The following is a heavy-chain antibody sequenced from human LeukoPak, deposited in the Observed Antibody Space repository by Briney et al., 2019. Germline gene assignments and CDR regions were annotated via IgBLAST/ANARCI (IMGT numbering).Heavy chain of an antibody. Sequence: ASVKVSCKASGYTFTDYYMNWVRQAPGQGLEWMGWINPNSGGTNYAQKFQGRVTMTRDTSISTAYMELSRLRSDDTAVYYCARVVVPTTFEAFDIWGQGTMVTVSS. CDR3: ARVVVPTTFEAFDI. CDR1: GYTFTDYY. V-gene: IGHV1-2*02. CDR2: INPNSGGT. J-gene: IGHJ3*02. D-gene: IGHD2/OR15-2a*01.